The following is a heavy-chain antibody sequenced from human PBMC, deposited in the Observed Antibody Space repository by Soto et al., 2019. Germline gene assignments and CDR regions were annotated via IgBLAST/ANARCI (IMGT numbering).Heavy chain of an antibody. J-gene: IGHJ2*01. CDR2: MNPNSGNT. CDR1: GYTFTSYD. Sequence: GASVKVSCKASGYTFTSYDINWVRQATGQGLEWMGWMNPNSGNTGYAQKFQGRVTMTRNTSISTAYMELSSLRSEDTAVYYCAQTLGLAAAGPGRFDLWGRGTLVTVSS. CDR3: AQTLGLAAAGPGRFDL. D-gene: IGHD6-25*01. V-gene: IGHV1-8*01.